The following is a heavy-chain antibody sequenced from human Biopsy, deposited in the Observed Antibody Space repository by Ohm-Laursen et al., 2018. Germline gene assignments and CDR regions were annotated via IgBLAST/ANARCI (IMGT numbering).Heavy chain of an antibody. V-gene: IGHV1-69*06. CDR2: IIPFFGTP. CDR1: GGSFSSYA. Sequence: SVKVSRKPSGGSFSSYAISWVRQAPGQGLEWMGGIIPFFGTPNYAQMFQGRVTITADTSTSTAYMELSSLRSDDTAVYYCARGRRLPAAISSYYYAMDVWGQGTTVTVSS. J-gene: IGHJ6*02. D-gene: IGHD2-2*01. CDR3: ARGRRLPAAISSYYYAMDV.